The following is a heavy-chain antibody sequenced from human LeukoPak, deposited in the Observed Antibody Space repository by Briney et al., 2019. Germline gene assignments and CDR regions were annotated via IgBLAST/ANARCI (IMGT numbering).Heavy chain of an antibody. Sequence: GGSLRLSCAASGFTFSSYAMSWVRQAPGKGLEWVSAISGSGGSTYYADSVKGRFTISRDNSKNTLYLQMNSLRAEDTAVYYCAKSSYYDSSGYYREYYFDHWGQGTLVTVSS. CDR1: GFTFSSYA. CDR2: ISGSGGST. V-gene: IGHV3-23*01. CDR3: AKSSYYDSSGYYREYYFDH. J-gene: IGHJ4*02. D-gene: IGHD3-22*01.